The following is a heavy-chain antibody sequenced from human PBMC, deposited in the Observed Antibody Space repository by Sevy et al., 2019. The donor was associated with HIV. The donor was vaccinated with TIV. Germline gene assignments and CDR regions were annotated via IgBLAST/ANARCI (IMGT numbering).Heavy chain of an antibody. CDR1: GFTFSSYS. CDR3: ASDGPVDTAMANYYYYYGMDV. D-gene: IGHD5-18*01. Sequence: GGSLSLSCAASGFTFSSYSMNWVRQAPGKGLEWVSSISSSSSYIYYADSVKGRFTISRDNAKNSLYLQMNSLRAEDTAVYYCASDGPVDTAMANYYYYYGMDVWGQGTTVTVSS. V-gene: IGHV3-21*01. CDR2: ISSSSSYI. J-gene: IGHJ6*02.